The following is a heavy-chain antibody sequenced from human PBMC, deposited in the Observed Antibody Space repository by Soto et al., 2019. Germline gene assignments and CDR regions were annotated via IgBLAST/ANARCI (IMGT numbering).Heavy chain of an antibody. Sequence: PSETLSLTCTVSGGSISSYYWSWIRQPPGKGLEWIGYIYYSGSTNYNPSLKSRVTISVDTSKNQFSLKLSSVTAADTAVYYCARVVRTDYYSSRWYDGMDVWGQGTTVTVSS. D-gene: IGHD6-13*01. CDR3: ARVVRTDYYSSRWYDGMDV. CDR2: IYYSGST. J-gene: IGHJ6*02. V-gene: IGHV4-59*12. CDR1: GGSISSYY.